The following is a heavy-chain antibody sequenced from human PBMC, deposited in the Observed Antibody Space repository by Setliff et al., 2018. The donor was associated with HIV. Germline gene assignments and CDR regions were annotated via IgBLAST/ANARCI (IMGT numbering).Heavy chain of an antibody. CDR1: GGSSSSRSYY. CDR2: IYSSGST. D-gene: IGHD2-15*01. Sequence: SETLSLTCTVSGGSSSSRSYYWGWIRQPPGKGLEWIGSIYSSGSTYYNPSLKSRVTISVDTSKKQFSLRLSSATAADTAVYYCARDGRHDRNRWYVTHQYFKYWGQGTLVTVSS. J-gene: IGHJ1*01. V-gene: IGHV4-39*07. CDR3: ARDGRHDRNRWYVTHQYFKY.